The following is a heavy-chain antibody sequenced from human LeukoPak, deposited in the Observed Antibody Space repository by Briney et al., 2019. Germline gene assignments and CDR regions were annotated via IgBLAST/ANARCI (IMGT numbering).Heavy chain of an antibody. CDR1: GFTFSSYA. CDR2: ISGSGGST. J-gene: IGHJ4*02. CDR3: AKGGISCSGGSCYRYYFDY. V-gene: IGHV3-23*01. D-gene: IGHD2-15*01. Sequence: GGSLRLSCAASGFTFSSYAMSWVRQAPGKGLGWVSAISGSGGSTYYADSVKGRFTISRDNSKNTLYLQMNSLRAEDTAVYYCAKGGISCSGGSCYRYYFDYWGQGTLVTVSS.